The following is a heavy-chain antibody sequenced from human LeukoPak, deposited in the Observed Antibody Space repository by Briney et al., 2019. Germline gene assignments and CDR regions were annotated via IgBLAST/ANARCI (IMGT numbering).Heavy chain of an antibody. D-gene: IGHD6-19*01. CDR3: ARLSTAVAGGDY. CDR2: IKQDGSEK. Sequence: GGSLRLSCAASGLAFTISWMSWARQTPGEGLEGVANIKQDGSEKYYVGSVKGRFTISRDNAKNSLYLQMNSLTAEDTALYYCARLSTAVAGGDYWGQGTLVTVSS. V-gene: IGHV3-7*01. J-gene: IGHJ4*02. CDR1: GLAFTISW.